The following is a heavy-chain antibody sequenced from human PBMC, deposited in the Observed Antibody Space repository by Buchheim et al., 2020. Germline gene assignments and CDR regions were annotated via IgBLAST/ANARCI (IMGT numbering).Heavy chain of an antibody. CDR2: ISGSGGST. V-gene: IGHV3-23*01. D-gene: IGHD6-19*01. Sequence: EVQLLESGGGLVQPGGSLRLSCAASGFTFSSYAMSWVRQAPGKGLEWVSAISGSGGSTYYADSVKGRFTISRDNSKNNLYLQMNSLRAEDTAVYYCAKVLGYSSGWYPYYFDYWGQGTL. CDR1: GFTFSSYA. J-gene: IGHJ4*02. CDR3: AKVLGYSSGWYPYYFDY.